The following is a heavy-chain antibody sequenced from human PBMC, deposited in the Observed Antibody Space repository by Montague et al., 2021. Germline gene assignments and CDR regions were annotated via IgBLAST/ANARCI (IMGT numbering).Heavy chain of an antibody. CDR2: FYRDDNM. V-gene: IGHV2-5*02. D-gene: IGHD2-21*01. CDR3: VHGHHCDGRSCESSGLGP. J-gene: IGHJ5*02. CDR1: GFSLSTSGVG. Sequence: PALVKPTQTLTLTCTFSGFSLSTSGVGVGWIRQPPGKALEWLAFFYRDDNMYFSPSLKSRLSITKDTSKNQVVLTMTNMDPVDTATYYCVHGHHCDGRSCESSGLGPWGRGTLVTVSS.